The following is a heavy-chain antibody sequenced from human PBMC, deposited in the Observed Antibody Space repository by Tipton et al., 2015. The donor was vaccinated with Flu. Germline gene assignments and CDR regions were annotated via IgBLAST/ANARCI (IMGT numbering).Heavy chain of an antibody. V-gene: IGHV4-59*12. CDR1: GGSISSYY. D-gene: IGHD6-19*01. J-gene: IGHJ4*02. Sequence: TLSLTCTVSGGSISSYYWSWIRQPPGKGLEWIGYIYYSGSTNYNPSLKSRVTISVDTSKNQFSLKLSSVTAADTAVYYCARAGSGWARRRFDYWGQGTLVTVSS. CDR2: IYYSGST. CDR3: ARAGSGWARRRFDY.